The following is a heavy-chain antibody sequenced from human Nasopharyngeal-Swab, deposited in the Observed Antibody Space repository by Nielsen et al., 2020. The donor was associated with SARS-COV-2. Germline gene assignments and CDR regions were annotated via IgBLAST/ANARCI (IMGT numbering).Heavy chain of an antibody. CDR2: ISGSGGST. CDR3: AKDSGPQRLQLQTD. V-gene: IGHV3-23*01. Sequence: GESLKISCAASGFTFSSYAMSWVRQAPGKGLEWVSAISGSGGSTYYADSVKGRFTISRDNSKNTLYLQMNSLRAEDTAVYYCAKDSGPQRLQLQTDWGQGTLVTVSS. J-gene: IGHJ4*02. CDR1: GFTFSSYA. D-gene: IGHD5-18*01.